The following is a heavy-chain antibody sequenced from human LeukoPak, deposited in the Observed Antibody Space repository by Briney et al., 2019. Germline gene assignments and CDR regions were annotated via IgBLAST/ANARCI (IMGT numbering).Heavy chain of an antibody. J-gene: IGHJ2*01. CDR1: GGSISSSSYY. CDR3: ARTQYSSSPDL. V-gene: IGHV4-39*01. Sequence: PSETLSLTCTVSGGSISSSSYYWGWIRQPPGKGLEWIGSIYYSDSGSTYYKPSLKSRVTISGDTSKNQFSLKLSSVTAADTAVYYCARTQYSSSPDLWGRGTLVTVSS. CDR2: IYYSDSGST. D-gene: IGHD6-13*01.